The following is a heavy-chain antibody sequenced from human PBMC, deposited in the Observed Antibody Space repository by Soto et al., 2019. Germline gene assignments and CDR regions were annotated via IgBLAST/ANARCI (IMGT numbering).Heavy chain of an antibody. CDR1: GFTFSSYA. CDR3: AKDDQITGTDYYYYGMDV. Sequence: GGSLRLSCAASGFTFSSYAMSWVRQAPGKGLEWVSAISGSGGSTYYADSVKGRFTISRDNSKNTLYLQMNSLRAEDTAVYYCAKDDQITGTDYYYYGMDVWGQGTTVTVSS. J-gene: IGHJ6*02. D-gene: IGHD1-20*01. V-gene: IGHV3-23*01. CDR2: ISGSGGST.